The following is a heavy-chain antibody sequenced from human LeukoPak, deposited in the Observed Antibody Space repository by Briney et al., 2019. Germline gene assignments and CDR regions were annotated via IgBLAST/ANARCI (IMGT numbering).Heavy chain of an antibody. Sequence: ASENLSCTASGATFSSNAISWVWKGPGQRPEWMGGIIPSFGTADYAQKYPGRVTITPDESTSTAYKELSSRRSEDTAVYYCARDSRSSWYRRYYYYYYMDVWGKGTTVTVSS. CDR2: IIPSFGTA. V-gene: IGHV1-69*13. D-gene: IGHD6-13*01. CDR1: GATFSSNA. CDR3: ARDSRSSWYRRYYYYYYMDV. J-gene: IGHJ6*03.